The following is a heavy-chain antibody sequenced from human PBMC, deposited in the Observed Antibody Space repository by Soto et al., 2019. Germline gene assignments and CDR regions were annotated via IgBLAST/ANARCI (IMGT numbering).Heavy chain of an antibody. J-gene: IGHJ4*02. Sequence: SETLSLTCGVSGGSMSEYFWSWIRQSPGKGLEWIGYIYYLGSTDYNPSLKSRVTISVDTSKRQFSLRLTSVTAADTAVYYCERDGYDRSGSPYPDYSGPGTRVTVSS. CDR2: IYYLGST. V-gene: IGHV4-59*01. CDR1: GGSMSEYF. D-gene: IGHD3-10*01. CDR3: ERDGYDRSGSPYPDY.